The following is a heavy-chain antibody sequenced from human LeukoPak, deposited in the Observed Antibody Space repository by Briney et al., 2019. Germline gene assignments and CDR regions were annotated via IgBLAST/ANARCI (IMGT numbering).Heavy chain of an antibody. D-gene: IGHD2-2*01. CDR3: ARGGVVPAANSYYYYMDV. V-gene: IGHV1-18*04. J-gene: IGHJ6*03. CDR1: GYTFTSYY. Sequence: ASVKVSCKASGYTFTSYYMHWVRQAPGQGLEWMGWISAYNGNTNYAQKLQGRVTMTTDTSTSTAYMELRSLRSDDTAVYCCARGGVVPAANSYYYYMDVWGKGTTVTVSS. CDR2: ISAYNGNT.